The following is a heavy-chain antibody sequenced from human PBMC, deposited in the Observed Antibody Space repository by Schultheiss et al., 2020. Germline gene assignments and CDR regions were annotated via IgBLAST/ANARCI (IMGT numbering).Heavy chain of an antibody. CDR1: GFTFSSYG. CDR3: ATNCAYGDYDYYYGMDV. D-gene: IGHD4-17*01. CDR2: ISYDGSNK. Sequence: GGSLRLSCAASGFTFSSYGMHWVRQAPGKGLEWVAVISYDGSNKYYADSVKGRFTISRDNSKNTLYLQMNSLRAEDTAVYYCATNCAYGDYDYYYGMDVWGQGTTVTVSS. V-gene: IGHV3-30*03. J-gene: IGHJ6*02.